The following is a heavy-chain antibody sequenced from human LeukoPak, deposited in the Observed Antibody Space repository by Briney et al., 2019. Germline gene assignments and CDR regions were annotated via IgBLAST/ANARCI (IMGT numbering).Heavy chain of an antibody. J-gene: IGHJ4*02. CDR3: AKTKPYGTTWYGGID. Sequence: PGGSLRLSCVASGFTFSSYAMSWVRQAPGKGLEWVSAIREGGGSTHYADSVKGRFTISRDNSKNTLYLQMNSLRAEDTAVYYCAKTKPYGTTWYGGIDWGQGALVTVSS. D-gene: IGHD6-13*01. CDR2: IREGGGST. V-gene: IGHV3-23*01. CDR1: GFTFSSYA.